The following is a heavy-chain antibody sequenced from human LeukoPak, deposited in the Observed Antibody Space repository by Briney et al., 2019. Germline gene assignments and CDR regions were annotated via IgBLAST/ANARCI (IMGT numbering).Heavy chain of an antibody. CDR3: ARDHHFRGPYGETPRTFDY. V-gene: IGHV1-69*04. D-gene: IGHD3-10*01. CDR2: IIPIHGIV. J-gene: IGHJ4*02. CDR1: GGTFSSYT. Sequence: SVKVSCKASGGTFSSYTISCLRQAPGQGLEWMGRIIPIHGIVNYAQKFQGRVTITADKSTSTAYMELSSLRSQDTAVYYCARDHHFRGPYGETPRTFDYWGQGTLVTVSS.